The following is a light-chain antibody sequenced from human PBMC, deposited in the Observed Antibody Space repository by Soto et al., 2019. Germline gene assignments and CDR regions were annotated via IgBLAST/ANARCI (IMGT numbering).Light chain of an antibody. CDR1: QTISSW. J-gene: IGKJ1*01. Sequence: DIQMTQSPSTLSGSVGDRVTITCRASQTISSWLAWYQQKPGNAPKLLIYAASSLQSGVPSRFSGTGSGADFTLTISSLQPEDFATYYCQQSFNFPRTFGQGTKVDI. CDR3: QQSFNFPRT. CDR2: AAS. V-gene: IGKV1-39*01.